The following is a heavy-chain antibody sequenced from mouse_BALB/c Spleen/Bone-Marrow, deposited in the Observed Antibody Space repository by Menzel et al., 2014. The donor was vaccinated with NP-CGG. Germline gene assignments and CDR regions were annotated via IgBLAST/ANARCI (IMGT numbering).Heavy chain of an antibody. CDR3: AKYYYGNSLFAY. CDR1: GFNIKDTY. D-gene: IGHD1-1*01. J-gene: IGHJ3*01. Sequence: DVQLQESGAELVKPGASVKLSCTASGFNIKDTYMHWVKQRPEQGLEWIGRIDPANGNTKYDPKFQGKATITADTSSNTAYLQLSSLTSEDTAVYYCAKYYYGNSLFAYWGQGTLVTVSA. V-gene: IGHV14-3*02. CDR2: IDPANGNT.